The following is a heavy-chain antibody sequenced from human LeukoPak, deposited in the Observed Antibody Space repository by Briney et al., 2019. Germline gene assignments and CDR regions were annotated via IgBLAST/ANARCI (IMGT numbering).Heavy chain of an antibody. V-gene: IGHV3-23*01. D-gene: IGHD5-24*01. Sequence: GGSLRPSCAASGFTFSSYAMSWVRQAPGKGLEWVSAISGSGGSTYYADSVKGRFTISRDNSKNTLYLQMNSLRAEDTAVYYCAKDRGDGYIEYWGQGTLVTVSS. CDR2: ISGSGGST. J-gene: IGHJ4*02. CDR3: AKDRGDGYIEY. CDR1: GFTFSSYA.